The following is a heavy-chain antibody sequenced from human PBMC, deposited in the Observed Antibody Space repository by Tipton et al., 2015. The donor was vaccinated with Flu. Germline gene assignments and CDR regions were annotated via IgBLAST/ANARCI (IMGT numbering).Heavy chain of an antibody. V-gene: IGHV4-39*07. CDR3: AREHEGNWSFLTGSRSFTY. D-gene: IGHD3-9*01. Sequence: TLSLTCTVSGGSISSSSYYWGWIRQPPGKGLEWIGSIYYSGSTYYNPSLKSRVTISVDTSKNQFSLKLSSVTAADTAMYYCAREHEGNWSFLTGSRSFTYWGQGTLVTVSS. CDR2: IYYSGST. CDR1: GGSISSSSYY. J-gene: IGHJ4*02.